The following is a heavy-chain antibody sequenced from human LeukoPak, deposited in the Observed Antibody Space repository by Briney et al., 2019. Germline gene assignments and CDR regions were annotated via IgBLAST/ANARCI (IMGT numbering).Heavy chain of an antibody. J-gene: IGHJ4*02. Sequence: PSETLSLTCTVSGGSISSSSYYWGWIRQPPGKGLEWIGSIYYSGSTYYNPSLKSRVTISVDTSKNQFSLKLSSVTAADTAVYYCARDLGFGVVDLGYWGQGILVTVSS. CDR3: ARDLGFGVVDLGY. CDR2: IYYSGST. CDR1: GGSISSSSYY. D-gene: IGHD3-16*01. V-gene: IGHV4-39*07.